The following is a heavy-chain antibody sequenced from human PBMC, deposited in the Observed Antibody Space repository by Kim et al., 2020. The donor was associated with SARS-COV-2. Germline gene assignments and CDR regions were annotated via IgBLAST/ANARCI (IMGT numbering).Heavy chain of an antibody. J-gene: IGHJ4*02. CDR3: ARESVVYGSGSY. Sequence: YYNPSLKSRVTISVDTSKNQFSLKLSSVTAADTAVYYCARESVVYGSGSYWGQGTLVTVSS. D-gene: IGHD3-10*01. V-gene: IGHV4-30-2*05.